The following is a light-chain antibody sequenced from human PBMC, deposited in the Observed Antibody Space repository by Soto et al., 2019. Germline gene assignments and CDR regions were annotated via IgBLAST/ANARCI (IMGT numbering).Light chain of an antibody. CDR1: TASIARNP. CDR3: QSYDSINPVV. J-gene: IGLJ2*01. Sequence: NFMLTQPHSVSEAPGKTVTISCTRSTASIARNPVQWYQQRPGSAPTTLIYADNERPSGVPDRFSVSIDSSSNSASLTISGLTTEDEADYYCQSYDSINPVVFGGGTKVTVL. CDR2: ADN. V-gene: IGLV6-57*04.